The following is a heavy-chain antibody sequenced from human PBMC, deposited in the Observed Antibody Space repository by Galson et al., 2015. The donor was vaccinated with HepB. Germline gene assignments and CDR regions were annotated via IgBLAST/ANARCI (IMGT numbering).Heavy chain of an antibody. D-gene: IGHD5-24*01. CDR1: GFNFDDYA. CDR3: TKGAGYNSFSKHSNLDY. V-gene: IGHV3-9*01. J-gene: IGHJ4*02. CDR2: ISWNSGTL. Sequence: SLRLSCAASGFNFDDYAMHWVRQAPGKGLEWVSGISWNSGTLGYADSVKGRFTISRDNAKNSLYLQMNSLRDEDTALYYCTKGAGYNSFSKHSNLDYWGQGTLVTVSS.